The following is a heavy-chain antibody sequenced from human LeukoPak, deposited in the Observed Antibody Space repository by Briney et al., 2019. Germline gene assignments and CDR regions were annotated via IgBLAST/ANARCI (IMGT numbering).Heavy chain of an antibody. J-gene: IGHJ5*02. V-gene: IGHV3-33*01. CDR2: IWYDGSNK. Sequence: GGSLRPSCAASGFTFSSYGMHWVRQAPGKGLEWVAVIWYDGSNKYYADSVKGRFTISRDNSKNTLYLQMNSLRAEDTAVYYCARDRKVRGVFNWFDPWGQGTLVTVSS. CDR3: ARDRKVRGVFNWFDP. D-gene: IGHD3-10*01. CDR1: GFTFSSYG.